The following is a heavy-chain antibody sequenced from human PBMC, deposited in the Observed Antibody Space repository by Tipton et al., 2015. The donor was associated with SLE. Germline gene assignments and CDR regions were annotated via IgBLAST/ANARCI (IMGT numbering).Heavy chain of an antibody. J-gene: IGHJ4*02. D-gene: IGHD3-3*01. CDR1: GFTFSTYS. CDR2: ISSGGTFI. CDR3: ARGFWNGFYIGYFDS. Sequence: SLRLSCAASGFTFSTYSMNWVRQAPGKGLEWVSYISSGGTFIHYADAVKGRFTISRDNAKNSLYLQMNSLRAEDTAVYYCARGFWNGFYIGYFDSWGQGAPVTVSS. V-gene: IGHV3-21*05.